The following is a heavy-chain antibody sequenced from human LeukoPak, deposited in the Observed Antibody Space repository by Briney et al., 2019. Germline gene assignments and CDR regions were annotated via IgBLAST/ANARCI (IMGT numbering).Heavy chain of an antibody. J-gene: IGHJ4*02. V-gene: IGHV3-30*18. D-gene: IGHD6-13*01. Sequence: GGSLRLSCAASGFTFSSYGMHWVRQAPGKGLEWVAVISYDGSNKYYADSVKGRFTISRDNSKNTLYLQMNSLRAEDTAVYYCAKEEVAAAVGPFDYWGQGTLVTVSS. CDR1: GFTFSSYG. CDR2: ISYDGSNK. CDR3: AKEEVAAAVGPFDY.